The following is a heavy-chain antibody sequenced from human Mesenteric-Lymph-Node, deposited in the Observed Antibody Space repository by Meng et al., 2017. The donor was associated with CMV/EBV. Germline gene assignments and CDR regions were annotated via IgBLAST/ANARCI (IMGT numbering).Heavy chain of an antibody. CDR1: GYTFTSYG. J-gene: IGHJ4*02. V-gene: IGHV1-18*01. Sequence: ASVKVSCKASGYTFTSYGINWVRQAPGQGLEWMGWISANNGNTNYAQKLQGRVTMTTDTSTSTAYMELRSLRSDDPAVYYCARGGRGSVVVPASHFDYWGQGTLVTVSS. CDR3: ARGGRGSVVVPASHFDY. CDR2: ISANNGNT. D-gene: IGHD2-2*01.